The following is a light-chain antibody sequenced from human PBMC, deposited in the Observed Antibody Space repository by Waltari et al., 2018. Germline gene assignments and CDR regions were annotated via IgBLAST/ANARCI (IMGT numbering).Light chain of an antibody. V-gene: IGKV2-30*01. CDR2: KVS. CDR1: QSPVSSDGNTY. Sequence: DVVMTQSPLSLSVTLGQPASISCRSSQSPVSSDGNTYLNWFQQRPGQSPRRLIYKVSNRDSGVPDRFSCSGSGTDFTLRISRVEAEDVGVYYCMQGIHRPWTFGQGTKVEIK. J-gene: IGKJ1*01. CDR3: MQGIHRPWT.